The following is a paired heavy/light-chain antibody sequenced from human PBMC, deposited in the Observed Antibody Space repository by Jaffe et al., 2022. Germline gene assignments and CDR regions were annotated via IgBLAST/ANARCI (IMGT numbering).Light chain of an antibody. J-gene: IGLJ1*01. Sequence: QSALTQPASVSGSPGQSITISCTGTSSDVGGYNYVSWYQQHPGKAPKLMIYEVSNRPSGVSNRFSGSKSGNTASLTISGLQAEDEADYYCSSYTSSSTLYYVFGTGTKVTVL. CDR1: SSDVGGYNY. CDR2: EVS. V-gene: IGLV2-14*01. CDR3: SSYTSSSTLYYV.
Heavy chain of an antibody. CDR3: AKGPPGGGLKFWSGYYHFDY. J-gene: IGHJ4*02. CDR2: IRYDGSNK. CDR1: GFTFSSYG. Sequence: QVQLVESGGGVVQPGGSLRLSCAASGFTFSSYGMHWVRQAPGKGLEWVAFIRYDGSNKYYADSVKGRFTISRDNSKNTLYLQMNSLRAEDTAVYYCAKGPPGGGLKFWSGYYHFDYWGQGTLVTVSS. V-gene: IGHV3-30*02. D-gene: IGHD3-3*01.